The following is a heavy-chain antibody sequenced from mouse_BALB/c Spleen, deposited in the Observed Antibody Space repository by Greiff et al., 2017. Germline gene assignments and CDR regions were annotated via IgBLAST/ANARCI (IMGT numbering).Heavy chain of an antibody. D-gene: IGHD2-5*01. J-gene: IGHJ4*01. CDR3: TRKGWSNYYYAMDY. CDR2: INPSNGGT. CDR1: GYTFTSYY. Sequence: VQLQQSGAELVKPGASVKLSCKASGYTFTSYYMYWVKQRPGQGLEWIGEINPSNGGTNFNEKFKSKATLTVDKSSSTAYMQLSSLTSEDSAVYYCTRKGWSNYYYAMDYWGQGTSVTVSS. V-gene: IGHV1S81*02.